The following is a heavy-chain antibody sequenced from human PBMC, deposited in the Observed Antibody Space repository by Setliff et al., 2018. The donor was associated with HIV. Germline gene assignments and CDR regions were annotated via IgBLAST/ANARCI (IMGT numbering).Heavy chain of an antibody. CDR3: ASAYCGGDCYSRTRKFYYYYYMDV. Sequence: PSETLSLTCAVYGGSFSEYYWSWIRQSPGKGLEWIGEINHSGSTHYNPPLKSRATISVDTSKNQFSPRLNSVTAADTAVYYCASAYCGGDCYSRTRKFYYYYYMDVWGKGTTVTVSS. V-gene: IGHV4-34*01. J-gene: IGHJ6*03. D-gene: IGHD2-21*02. CDR2: INHSGST. CDR1: GGSFSEYY.